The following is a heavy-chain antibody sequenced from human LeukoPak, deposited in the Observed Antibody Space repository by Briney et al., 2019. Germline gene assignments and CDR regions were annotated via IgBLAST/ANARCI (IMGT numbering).Heavy chain of an antibody. V-gene: IGHV3-66*01. CDR1: GFTVSSYY. CDR3: ARAAVAPTWYGY. D-gene: IGHD6-19*01. J-gene: IGHJ4*02. Sequence: GGSLRLSCAVSGFTVSSYYMSWVRQAPGKGLEWVSVIYSGGNTHYADSVKGRFTISRDNSKNTLYLQMHRLRAEDTAVYYCARAAVAPTWYGYWGQGTLVTVSS. CDR2: IYSGGNT.